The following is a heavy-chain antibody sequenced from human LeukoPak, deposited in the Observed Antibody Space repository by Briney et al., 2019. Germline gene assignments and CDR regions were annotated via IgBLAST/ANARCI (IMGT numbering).Heavy chain of an antibody. CDR2: LYSDGRT. D-gene: IGHD3-3*02. CDR3: VRDGRGSSIHDSHDY. CDR1: GFIISTNY. V-gene: IGHV3-66*01. J-gene: IGHJ4*02. Sequence: GGSLRLSCAASGFIISTNYMSWVRQAPGKGLEWVSVLYSDGRTYYADSVKGRCTISRDNSKNTLYPQMNSLRAEDTAVYYCVRDGRGSSIHDSHDYWGQGTLVTVSS.